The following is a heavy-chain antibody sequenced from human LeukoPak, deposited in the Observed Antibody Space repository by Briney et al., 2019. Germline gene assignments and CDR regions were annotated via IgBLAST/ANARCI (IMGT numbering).Heavy chain of an antibody. CDR1: GGTFSSYT. CDR3: ASQTGGTQFDY. V-gene: IGHV1-69*02. CDR2: IIPILGIA. J-gene: IGHJ4*02. D-gene: IGHD7-27*01. Sequence: ASVKVSCKASGGTFSSYTISWVRQAPGQGLEWMGRIIPILGIANHAQKFQGRVTITADKSTSTAYMELSSLRSEDTAVYYCASQTGGTQFDYWGQGTLVTVSS.